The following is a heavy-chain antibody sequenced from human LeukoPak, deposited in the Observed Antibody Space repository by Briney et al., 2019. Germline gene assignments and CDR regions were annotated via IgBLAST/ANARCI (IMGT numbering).Heavy chain of an antibody. J-gene: IGHJ4*02. CDR1: GFTFSDYY. Sequence: MTGGSLRLSCAASGFTFSDYYMSWIRQAPGKGLEWVSYISSSGSTIYYADSVKGRFTISRDNARNSLYLQMNSLRAEDTAVYYCARDNYDSSGPYYFDYWGQGTLVTVSS. V-gene: IGHV3-11*04. CDR3: ARDNYDSSGPYYFDY. D-gene: IGHD3-22*01. CDR2: ISSSGSTI.